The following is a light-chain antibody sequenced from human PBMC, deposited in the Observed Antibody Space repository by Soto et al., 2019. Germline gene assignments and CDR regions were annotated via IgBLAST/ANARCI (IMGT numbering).Light chain of an antibody. J-gene: IGLJ2*01. CDR2: SFN. Sequence: QSALTQPPSASGSPGQSVTISCTGTSSDVVGSNYVSWYQQHPGKAPKLMISSFNNRPSGVPDRVSGSKSGNTASLTVSGLQADDEADYYCRSSAGTKNMVFGGWTKIPVL. CDR3: RSSAGTKNMV. V-gene: IGLV2-8*01. CDR1: SSDVVGSNY.